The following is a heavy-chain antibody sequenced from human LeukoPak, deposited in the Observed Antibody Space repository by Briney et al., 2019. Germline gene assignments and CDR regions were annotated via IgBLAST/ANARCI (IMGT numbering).Heavy chain of an antibody. CDR2: ISSSSSYI. D-gene: IGHD6-13*01. CDR3: ARDLLLYSSSWYSFDY. Sequence: GGSLRLSCAASGFTFSSYSMNWVRQAPGKGLEWVSSISSSSSYIYYADSVKGRFTISRDNAKNSLYLQMNSLRAEDTAVYYCARDLLLYSSSWYSFDYWGQGTLVTVSS. V-gene: IGHV3-21*01. J-gene: IGHJ4*02. CDR1: GFTFSSYS.